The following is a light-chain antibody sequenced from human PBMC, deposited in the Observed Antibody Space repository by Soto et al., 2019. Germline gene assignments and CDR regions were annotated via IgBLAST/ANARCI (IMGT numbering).Light chain of an antibody. J-gene: IGKJ4*01. CDR1: QSVSIN. V-gene: IGKV3-15*01. CDR3: QQCKDWPLT. Sequence: EIVMTQAPATLSVSPGERATLSCRASQSVSINLAWFQQKPGQAPRLLIYGASTRATGIPARFSGSGSGTEFTLTICSLRSEDFAVYYCQQCKDWPLTFGGGTKVDIK. CDR2: GAS.